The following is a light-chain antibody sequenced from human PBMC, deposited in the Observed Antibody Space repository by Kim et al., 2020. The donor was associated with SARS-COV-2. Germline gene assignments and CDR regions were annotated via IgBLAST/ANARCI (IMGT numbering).Light chain of an antibody. Sequence: AVEDRGTIPCRASQGISNSLSWYQQKPGKAPKLLVYLAYRLESGVPSRFSGSGSGTDYTLTISSLQPEDFATYYCQQYHSTPWTFGHGTKVDIK. CDR1: QGISNS. V-gene: IGKV1-NL1*01. CDR2: LAY. CDR3: QQYHSTPWT. J-gene: IGKJ1*01.